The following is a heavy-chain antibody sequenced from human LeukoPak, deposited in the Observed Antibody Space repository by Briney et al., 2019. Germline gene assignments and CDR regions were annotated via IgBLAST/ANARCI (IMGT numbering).Heavy chain of an antibody. CDR3: TIMVAPTGY. V-gene: IGHV3-21*03. CDR2: TDSSGSYR. CDR1: GFTFSSYS. J-gene: IGHJ4*02. D-gene: IGHD2-21*01. Sequence: GGSLRLSCAASGFTFSSYSMNWVRQAPGKGLEWVASTDSSGSYRYYADSVKGRFTISRDNAKNSLYLQMNSLKTEDTAVYYCTIMVAPTGYWGQGTLVTVSS.